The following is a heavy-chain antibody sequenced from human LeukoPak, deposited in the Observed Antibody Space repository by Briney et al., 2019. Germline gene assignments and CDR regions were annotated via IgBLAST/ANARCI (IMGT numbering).Heavy chain of an antibody. CDR3: ARYSSSWSFDY. J-gene: IGHJ4*02. D-gene: IGHD6-13*01. Sequence: SETLSLTCTVSGDSISSYYWSWLRQPPGKGLEGLGYIYYSGSTNYSPSLKSRVTISVDTSKNHFSLKLNSVTAADTAVYYCARYSSSWSFDYWGQGTLVTVSS. V-gene: IGHV4-59*01. CDR2: IYYSGST. CDR1: GDSISSYY.